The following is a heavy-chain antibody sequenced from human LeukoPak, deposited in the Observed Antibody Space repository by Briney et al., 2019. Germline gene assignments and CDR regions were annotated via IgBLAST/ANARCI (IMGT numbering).Heavy chain of an antibody. CDR1: GGTFSSYA. CDR3: AREDWGRFGELSWFDP. D-gene: IGHD3-10*01. CDR2: IIPIFGTA. V-gene: IGHV1-69*13. J-gene: IGHJ5*02. Sequence: GASVKVSCKASGGTFSSYAISWVRQAPGQELEWMGGIIPIFGTANYAQKFQGRVTITADESTSTAYMELSSLRSEDTAVYYCAREDWGRFGELSWFDPWGQGTLVTVSS.